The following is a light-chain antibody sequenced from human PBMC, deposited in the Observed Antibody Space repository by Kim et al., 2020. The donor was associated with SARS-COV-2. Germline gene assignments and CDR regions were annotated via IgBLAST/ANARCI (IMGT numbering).Light chain of an antibody. CDR1: QSVSSNY. CDR3: QHYGTSPFS. CDR2: GAS. J-gene: IGKJ3*01. Sequence: EIVLTQSPGTLSLSPGERATLSCRASQSVSSNYLAWYQQKPGQAPRLLFDGASSRATGIPDRFSGSGSGTDFTLTISRLETEDFAVYYCQHYGTSPFSFGPVTKVDIK. V-gene: IGKV3-20*01.